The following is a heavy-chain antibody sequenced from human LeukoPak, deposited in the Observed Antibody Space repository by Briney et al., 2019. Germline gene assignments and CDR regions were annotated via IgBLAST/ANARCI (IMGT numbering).Heavy chain of an antibody. CDR2: ISGSGSST. V-gene: IGHV3-23*01. CDR3: ARDFKQQKIFDY. J-gene: IGHJ4*02. D-gene: IGHD6-13*01. Sequence: GGSLRLSCAASGFTFSSYAMSWVRQAPGKGLEWVSGISGSGSSTNYADSVKGRFTISRDNSKNTLYLQMNSLRAEDTAVYYCARDFKQQKIFDYWGQGTLVTVSS. CDR1: GFTFSSYA.